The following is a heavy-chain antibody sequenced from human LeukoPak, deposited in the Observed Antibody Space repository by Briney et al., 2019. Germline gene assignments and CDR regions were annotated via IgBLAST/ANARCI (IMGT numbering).Heavy chain of an antibody. CDR3: ARGVLRFLGWLPENWFDP. CDR2: ISSGSSYI. V-gene: IGHV3-21*01. CDR1: GFTFSSYS. J-gene: IGHJ5*02. D-gene: IGHD3-3*01. Sequence: GGSLRLSCAASGFTFSSYSMNWVRQAPGKGLEWVSSISSGSSYIYYADSVKGRFTISRDNAKNSLYLQMNSLRAEDTAVYYCARGVLRFLGWLPENWFDPWGQGTLVTVSS.